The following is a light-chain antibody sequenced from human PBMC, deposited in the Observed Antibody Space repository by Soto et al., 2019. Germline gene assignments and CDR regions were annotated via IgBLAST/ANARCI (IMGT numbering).Light chain of an antibody. V-gene: IGKV3-15*01. J-gene: IGKJ4*01. CDR2: AAS. CDR3: QQYDIATG. CDR1: ESVSTS. Sequence: EIVMTQSPATLSVSPGERATLSCRASESVSTSLAWYQHKPGQAPRLLIYAASTRATGIPARFSGSGSRTEFTLTISSLQSEDFAVYYCQQYDIATGFGGGTKVEIK.